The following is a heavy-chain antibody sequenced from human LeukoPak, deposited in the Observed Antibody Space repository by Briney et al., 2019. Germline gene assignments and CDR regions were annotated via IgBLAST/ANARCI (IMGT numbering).Heavy chain of an antibody. CDR3: VKSASSYGADWFDP. J-gene: IGHJ5*02. V-gene: IGHV3-64D*09. CDR2: ISSNGDST. Sequence: GGSLRLSCSASGFTFSNYAMHWVRQAPGKGLEYVSAISSNGDSTYYADSVKGRFIISRDNSKNSLSLHMSSLRAEDTAVYYCVKSASSYGADWFDPWGQGTLVTVSS. D-gene: IGHD4/OR15-4a*01. CDR1: GFTFSNYA.